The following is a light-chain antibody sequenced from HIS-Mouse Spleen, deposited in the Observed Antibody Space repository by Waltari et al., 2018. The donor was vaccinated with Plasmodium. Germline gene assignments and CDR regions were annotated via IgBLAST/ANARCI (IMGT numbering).Light chain of an antibody. V-gene: IGLV3-25*03. Sequence: SYELTQPPSVSVSPGQTARITCSGDALPKQYAYWYQQKPGQAPGLVIYKDIERPSGIPERFSGSSSGTTVTLTISGVQAEDEADYYCQSADSSGTPNWVFGGGTKLTVL. CDR3: QSADSSGTPNWV. CDR1: ALPKQY. J-gene: IGLJ3*02. CDR2: KDI.